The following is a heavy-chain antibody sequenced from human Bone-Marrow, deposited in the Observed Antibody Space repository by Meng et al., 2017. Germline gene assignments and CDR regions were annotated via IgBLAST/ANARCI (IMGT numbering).Heavy chain of an antibody. V-gene: IGHV1-69*01. CDR1: GGTFGCTA. J-gene: IGHJ2*01. D-gene: IGHD6-19*01. CDR2: IIPIFGTA. CDR3: ARAAVADLNWYFDL. Sequence: QVPLVQSGASGKKPGSPVKAPCKASGGTFGCTATPWVRKGPGQGLEWMGGIIPIFGTANDAQNFQGRVTITTDESTSTDYMVLSSLRSEDTAVYYCARAAVADLNWYFDLWGRGTLVTVSS.